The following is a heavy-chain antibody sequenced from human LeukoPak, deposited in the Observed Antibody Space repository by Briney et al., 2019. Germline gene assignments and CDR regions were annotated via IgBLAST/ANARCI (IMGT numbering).Heavy chain of an antibody. CDR3: ARGLAVAAPLDY. D-gene: IGHD6-19*01. J-gene: IGHJ4*02. V-gene: IGHV3-33*01. CDR2: IWYGGSDK. CDR1: GFTFTSYG. Sequence: GGSLRLSCAASGFTFTSYGMHWVRRAPGKGLEWVAVIWYGGSDKYYADSVKGRFTISRDNSKNTLYLQMNSLRAEDTAVYYCARGLAVAAPLDYWGQGTLVTVSS.